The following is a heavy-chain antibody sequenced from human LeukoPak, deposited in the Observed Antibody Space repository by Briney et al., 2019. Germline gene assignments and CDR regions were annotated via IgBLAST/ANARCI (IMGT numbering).Heavy chain of an antibody. CDR3: ASRDYFDY. CDR1: GFTFSTKS. Sequence: GGSLRLSCVVSGFTFSTKSMNWVRQAPGKGLEWVSYITADSGTTYYADSVKGRFTISRDNAKNPLYLQMNSLRDEDTAVYYCASRDYFDYWGQGTLVTVSS. J-gene: IGHJ4*02. CDR2: ITADSGTT. V-gene: IGHV3-48*02.